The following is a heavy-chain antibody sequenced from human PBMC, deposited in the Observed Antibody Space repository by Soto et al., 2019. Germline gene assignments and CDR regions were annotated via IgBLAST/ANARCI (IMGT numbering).Heavy chain of an antibody. J-gene: IGHJ5*02. CDR3: ARHTVSSSRNWFDP. CDR1: GYSFSSYW. Sequence: GESLKISCEGSGYSFSSYWIGWVRQMPGKGLEWMGIIYPGDSDTRYSPSFQGQATISADKSTSTAYLQWSSLKASDTAMYYCARHTVSSSRNWFDPWGQGTLVTVSS. CDR2: IYPGDSDT. D-gene: IGHD6-13*01. V-gene: IGHV5-51*01.